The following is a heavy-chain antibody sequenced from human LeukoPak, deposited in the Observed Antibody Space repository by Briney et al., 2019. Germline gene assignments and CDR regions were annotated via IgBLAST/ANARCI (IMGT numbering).Heavy chain of an antibody. Sequence: PGRSLRLSCAASVFTFDDYAMHWVRQAPGKGLEWVSGISWNSGSIGYADSVKGRFTISRDNAKNSLYLQMNSLRAEDTALYYCAKERDGYNYSPFDYWGQGTLVTVSS. V-gene: IGHV3-9*01. CDR2: ISWNSGSI. D-gene: IGHD5-24*01. CDR1: VFTFDDYA. CDR3: AKERDGYNYSPFDY. J-gene: IGHJ4*02.